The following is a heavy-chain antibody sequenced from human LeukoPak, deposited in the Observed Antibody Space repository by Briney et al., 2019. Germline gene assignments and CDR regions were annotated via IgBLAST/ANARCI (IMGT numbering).Heavy chain of an antibody. CDR3: ASTYYYDSSGYYYPFAY. CDR1: GGSISSYY. J-gene: IGHJ4*02. V-gene: IGHV4-4*07. D-gene: IGHD3-22*01. Sequence: PSETLSLTCTVSGGSISSYYWSWIRQPAGKGLEWLGRIYTSGSTNYNPSLKSRVTMSVETSKNQFSLKLSSVAAADRAVYYCASTYYYDSSGYYYPFAYWGQGTLVTVSS. CDR2: IYTSGST.